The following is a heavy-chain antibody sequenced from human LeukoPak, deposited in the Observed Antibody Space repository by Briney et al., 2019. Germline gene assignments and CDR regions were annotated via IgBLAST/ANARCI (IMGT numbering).Heavy chain of an antibody. D-gene: IGHD6-19*01. CDR2: ISWNSGSI. CDR1: GFTFYDYD. Sequence: GGSLRLSCAACGFTFYDYDMQWVRHAQGKGVEWVSGISWNSGSIVYADSVKGRFTIARDNAKNSLYLQMNSLRAEDTALYYCAKDIAVADPYFYYGMDVWGHGSTVTVS. CDR3: AKDIAVADPYFYYGMDV. J-gene: IGHJ6*02. V-gene: IGHV3-9*01.